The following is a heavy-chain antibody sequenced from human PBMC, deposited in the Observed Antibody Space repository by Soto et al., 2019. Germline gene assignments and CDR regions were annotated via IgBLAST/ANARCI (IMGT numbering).Heavy chain of an antibody. CDR3: ARYNSYDIDY. CDR1: GTSISSYY. CDR2: IHYSGTT. J-gene: IGHJ4*02. V-gene: IGHV4-59*01. Sequence: VQLQESGPGLVKPSETLSLTCTVSGTSISSYYWRCIRQPPGKGLDSIANIHYSGTTNYNTSLASRVTLSVDTSKNQFSLKMTSVTAEDRAMYFCARYNSYDIDYWGRGTLVTLSS. D-gene: IGHD1-1*01.